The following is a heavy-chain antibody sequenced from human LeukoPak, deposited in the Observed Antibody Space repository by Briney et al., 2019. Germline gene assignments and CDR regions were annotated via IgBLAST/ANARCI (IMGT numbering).Heavy chain of an antibody. CDR1: GYTFTSYG. D-gene: IGHD1-26*01. CDR3: ARDSYGSYYEYYFDY. V-gene: IGHV1-18*01. J-gene: IGHJ4*02. CDR2: ISAYNGNT. Sequence: GASVKVSFKASGYTFTSYGISWVRQAPGQGLEWMGWISAYNGNTNYAQKLQGRVTMTTDTSTSTAYMELRSLRSDDTAVYYCARDSYGSYYEYYFDYWGQGTLVTVSS.